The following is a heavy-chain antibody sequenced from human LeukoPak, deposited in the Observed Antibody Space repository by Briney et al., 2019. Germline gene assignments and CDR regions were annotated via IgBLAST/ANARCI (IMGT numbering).Heavy chain of an antibody. D-gene: IGHD3-3*01. CDR1: GFTFSGYA. V-gene: IGHV3-30-3*01. CDR2: ISYDGSNQ. CDR3: ARDGPQVGVDPYYLDY. J-gene: IGHJ4*02. Sequence: GRSLRLSCAASGFTFSGYAMHWVRQAPGKGLEWVAVISYDGSNQYYADSVKGRFTISRDNSKNTLYLQMNSLRAEDTAVYYCARDGPQVGVDPYYLDYWGQGTLVTVSS.